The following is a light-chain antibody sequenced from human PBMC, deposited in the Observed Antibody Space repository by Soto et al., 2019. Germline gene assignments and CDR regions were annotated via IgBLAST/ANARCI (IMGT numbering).Light chain of an antibody. CDR3: QQYDNLPLT. CDR2: DAS. CDR1: QDISKY. Sequence: DIQMTQSPSSLFASVGDRVTITCQASQDISKYLNWYQQKPGKAPKLLIYDASNLETGVPSRFSGSGSGTDFTFTITSLQPEDIATYYCQQYDNLPLTFGGGTKVEIK. V-gene: IGKV1-33*01. J-gene: IGKJ4*01.